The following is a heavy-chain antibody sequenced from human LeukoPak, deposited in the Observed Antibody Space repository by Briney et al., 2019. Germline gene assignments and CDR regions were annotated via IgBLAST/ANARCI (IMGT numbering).Heavy chain of an antibody. CDR2: ISSSGSTI. CDR1: GFAFDDYG. J-gene: IGHJ6*04. Sequence: PGGSLRLSCAASGFAFDDYGMNWVRQAPGKGLEWVSYISSSGSTIYYADSVKGRFTISRDNAKNSLYLQMNSLRVEDTAVYSCGELGIIIIGGVWGKGPRVTIPS. D-gene: IGHD3-10*02. V-gene: IGHV3-48*03. CDR3: GELGIIIIGGV.